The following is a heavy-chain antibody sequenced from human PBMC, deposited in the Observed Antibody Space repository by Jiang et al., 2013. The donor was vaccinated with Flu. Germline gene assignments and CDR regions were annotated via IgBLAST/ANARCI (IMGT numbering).Heavy chain of an antibody. D-gene: IGHD2-15*01. CDR3: ARDSGCSGGKCYSLDY. CDR1: GESFSGYF. J-gene: IGHJ4*02. V-gene: IGHV4-34*01. CDR2: INHSGRT. Sequence: LLKPSETLSLTCAVYGESFSGYFWSWIRQPPGKGLEWLGEINHSGRTNYNPSLKSRVTISVDTSKNQFSLKLSSMTAADTAMYYCARDSGCSGGKCYSLDYWGQGTLVTVSS.